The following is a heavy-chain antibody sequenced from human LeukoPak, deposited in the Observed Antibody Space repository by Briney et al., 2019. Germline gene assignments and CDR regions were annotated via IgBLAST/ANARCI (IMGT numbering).Heavy chain of an antibody. Sequence: SETLSLTCTVSGGSISSGGYYWSWIRQHPGKGLEWIGYIYYSGSTYYNPSLKSRVTISVDRSKNQFSLKLSSVTAADTAVYYCARGGDYYYGMDVWGQGTTVTVSS. D-gene: IGHD4-17*01. CDR2: IYYSGST. J-gene: IGHJ6*02. V-gene: IGHV4-31*03. CDR1: GGSISSGGYY. CDR3: ARGGDYYYGMDV.